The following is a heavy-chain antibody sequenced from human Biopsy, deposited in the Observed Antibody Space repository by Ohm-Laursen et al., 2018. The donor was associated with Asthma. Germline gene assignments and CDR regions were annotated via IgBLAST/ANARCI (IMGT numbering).Heavy chain of an antibody. CDR2: ISFDGSNE. V-gene: IGHV3-30*18. CDR1: GFAVSRDH. Sequence: SLRLSCSAPGFAVSRDHMFWVRQAPGKGLEWVAVISFDGSNEDYADSVKGRFTISRDNSKNTLFLEMNSLRPEDTAVYYCAKELFPGWELRRGPDSWGQGTLVTVSS. J-gene: IGHJ4*02. CDR3: AKELFPGWELRRGPDS. D-gene: IGHD1-26*01.